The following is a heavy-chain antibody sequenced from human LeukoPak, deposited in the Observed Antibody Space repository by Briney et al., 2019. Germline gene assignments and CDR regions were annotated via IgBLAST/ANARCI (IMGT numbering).Heavy chain of an antibody. CDR1: GGTFISYA. CDR2: IIPIFGTA. J-gene: IGHJ6*02. CDR3: ARRDGAMVTGYYYGMDV. Sequence: SVKVSCKASGGTFISYAISWVRQAPGQGLEWMGGIIPIFGTANYAQKFQGRVTITADESTSTAYMELSSLRSEDTAVYYCARRDGAMVTGYYYGMDVWGQGTTVTVSS. D-gene: IGHD5-18*01. V-gene: IGHV1-69*13.